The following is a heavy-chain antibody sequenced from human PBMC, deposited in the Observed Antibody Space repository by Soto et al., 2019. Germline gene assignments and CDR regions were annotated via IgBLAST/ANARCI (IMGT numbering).Heavy chain of an antibody. Sequence: GGSLRLSCAASGFTFPSYAMNWVRLAPGKGLEWVSAISGTGYTTYYADSVKGRFTISRDNTKNTLYLQMNSLRAEDTAVYYCAKAGFSSSWSPTYFDYWGQGTLVTVSS. CDR1: GFTFPSYA. V-gene: IGHV3-23*01. CDR2: ISGTGYTT. CDR3: AKAGFSSSWSPTYFDY. J-gene: IGHJ4*02. D-gene: IGHD6-13*01.